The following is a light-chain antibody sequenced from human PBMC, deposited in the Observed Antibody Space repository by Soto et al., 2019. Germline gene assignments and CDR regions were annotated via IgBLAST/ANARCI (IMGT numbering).Light chain of an antibody. CDR3: QQYGRLPIT. CDR2: GAS. Sequence: VMTQSPATLSVSPGERATLSCRASQSLRSSLAWYQQKPGQAPRLLIYGASTRATGIPARFSGSGSGTEFTLTISRVEPEDFGVYFCQQYGRLPITFGQGTRLEIK. V-gene: IGKV3-15*01. J-gene: IGKJ5*01. CDR1: QSLRSS.